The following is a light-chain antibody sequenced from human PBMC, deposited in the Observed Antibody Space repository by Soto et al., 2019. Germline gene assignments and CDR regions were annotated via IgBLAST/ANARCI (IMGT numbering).Light chain of an antibody. Sequence: EVVLTQSPGTLSLSPGERATLSCGASQSVGSTYVAWYQQRPGQAPRLLIYGASNRATGIPDRFSGSGSGTHFTLTISRLEPEDFAVYYCQQSTQFPWTFGPGTKAEMK. CDR1: QSVGSTY. J-gene: IGKJ1*01. CDR3: QQSTQFPWT. CDR2: GAS. V-gene: IGKV3-20*01.